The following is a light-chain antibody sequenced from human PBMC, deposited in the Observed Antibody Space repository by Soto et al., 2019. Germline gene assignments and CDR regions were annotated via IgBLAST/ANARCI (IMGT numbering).Light chain of an antibody. V-gene: IGLV2-23*01. CDR2: EGS. CDR3: CSYAGSSTSVV. J-gene: IGLJ2*01. CDR1: SSDVGSYNL. Sequence: QSALTQPASVSGSPGQSITISCTGTSSDVGSYNLVSWYQQHPGKAPKLMIYEGSKRPSGVSNRFSGSKSGNTASLTISGLQAEDEAYYYCCSYAGSSTSVVFGGGTKLIVL.